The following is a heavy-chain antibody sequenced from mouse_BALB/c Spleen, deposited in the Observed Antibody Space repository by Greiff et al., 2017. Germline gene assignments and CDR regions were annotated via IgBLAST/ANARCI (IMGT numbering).Heavy chain of an antibody. CDR2: ISYSGST. J-gene: IGHJ4*01. CDR1: GDSITSGY. V-gene: IGHV3-8*02. D-gene: IGHD1-1*01. Sequence: EVHLVESGPSLVKPSQTLSLTCSVTGDSITSGYWNWIRKFPGNKLEYMGYISYSGSTYYNPSLKSRISITRDTSKNQYYLQLNSVTTEDTATYYCARYPYGSSSLYAMDYWGQGTSVTVSS. CDR3: ARYPYGSSSLYAMDY.